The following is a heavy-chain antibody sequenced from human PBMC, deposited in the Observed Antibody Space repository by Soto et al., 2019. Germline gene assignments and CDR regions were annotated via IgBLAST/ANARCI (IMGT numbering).Heavy chain of an antibody. CDR3: AKVIVVTRFYYYYGMGV. CDR1: GFTFSSYG. V-gene: IGHV3-30*18. Sequence: QVQLVESGGGVVQPGRSLRLSCAASGFTFSSYGMHWVRQAPGKGLEWVAVISYDGSNKYYADSVKGRFTISRDNSKNTLYLQMNGLRAEDKAVYYCAKVIVVTRFYYYYGMGVWGQGTTVTVSS. CDR2: ISYDGSNK. D-gene: IGHD1-26*01. J-gene: IGHJ6*02.